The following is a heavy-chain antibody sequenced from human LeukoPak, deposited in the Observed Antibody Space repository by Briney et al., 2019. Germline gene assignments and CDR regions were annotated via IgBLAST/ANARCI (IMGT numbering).Heavy chain of an antibody. D-gene: IGHD2-2*01. CDR2: INPNSGDT. CDR1: GYNFITHY. V-gene: IGHV1-2*02. J-gene: IGHJ4*02. Sequence: ASVKVSCKAFGYNFITHYMHWVRPAPGQGLEWVGWINPNSGDTNYAQNFQGRVTMTRDTSISTAYMELSSLRSDDTAVYYCARTYCSSTSCPIDYWGQGTLVTVSS. CDR3: ARTYCSSTSCPIDY.